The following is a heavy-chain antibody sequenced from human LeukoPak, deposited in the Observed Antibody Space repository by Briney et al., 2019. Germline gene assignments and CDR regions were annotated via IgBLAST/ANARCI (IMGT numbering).Heavy chain of an antibody. J-gene: IGHJ4*02. CDR2: ISYDGSNK. CDR1: GFTFSSYG. D-gene: IGHD2-15*01. V-gene: IGHV3-30*03. CDR3: AREDCSGASCYAGY. Sequence: GRSLRLSCAASGFTFSSYGMHWVRQAPGKGLEWVAVISYDGSNKYYADSVKGRFTISRDNSKNTLYLQMNSLRAEDTAVFYCAREDCSGASCYAGYWGQGTLVTVSS.